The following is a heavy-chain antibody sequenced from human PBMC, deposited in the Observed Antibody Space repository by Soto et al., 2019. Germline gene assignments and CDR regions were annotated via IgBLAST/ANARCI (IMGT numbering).Heavy chain of an antibody. CDR2: IKQDGSEE. CDR1: GFTFSTSW. V-gene: IGHV3-7*05. D-gene: IGHD5-18*01. CDR3: ARGPRHSDAY. J-gene: IGHJ4*02. Sequence: EVQLVESGGGLVQPGGSLKISCSASGFTFSTSWMSWVRQAPGKGLEWVANIKQDGSEEYYVDSVKGRFTVSRDNAKNSLYLQMNSLGVEDTAGYFFARGPRHSDAYWGLGTLVTVSS.